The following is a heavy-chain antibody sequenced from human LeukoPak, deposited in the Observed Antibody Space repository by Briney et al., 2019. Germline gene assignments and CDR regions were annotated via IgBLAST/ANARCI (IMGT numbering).Heavy chain of an antibody. J-gene: IGHJ4*02. D-gene: IGHD5-12*01. CDR2: INHSGST. V-gene: IGHV4-34*01. Sequence: SETLSLTCAVYGGSFSGYYWSWIRQPPGKGLEWIGEINHSGSTNYNPSLKSRVTISVDTSKNQFSLKLSSVTAADTAVYYCARVGNSGSDYWGQGTLVTVSS. CDR1: GGSFSGYY. CDR3: ARVGNSGSDY.